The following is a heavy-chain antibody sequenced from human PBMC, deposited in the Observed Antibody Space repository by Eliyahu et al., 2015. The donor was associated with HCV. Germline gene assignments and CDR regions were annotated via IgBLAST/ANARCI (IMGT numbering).Heavy chain of an antibody. Sequence: EVQLLESGGGLVQPGGSLRLSCAAXGFSFDXYTMSWVRQAPGKGLEWXSIISGSGDNTDYADFVKGRFVISRDNSRNTLYLQMNSLNVEDTATYYCVKRKSMGWNDYFYYGLDVWGQGTTVTVSS. V-gene: IGHV3-23*01. CDR2: ISGSGDNT. CDR3: VKRKSMGWNDYFYYGLDV. J-gene: IGHJ6*02. CDR1: GFSFDXYT. D-gene: IGHD1-1*01.